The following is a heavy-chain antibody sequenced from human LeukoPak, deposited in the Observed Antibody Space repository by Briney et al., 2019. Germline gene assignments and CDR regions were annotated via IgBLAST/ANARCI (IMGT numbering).Heavy chain of an antibody. J-gene: IGHJ3*02. CDR1: GFTVSSNY. CDR2: ISSDGSDK. D-gene: IGHD2-21*02. CDR3: AREGTARDAFDI. V-gene: IGHV3-30-3*01. Sequence: GGSQRLFCAASGFTVSSNYMSWVRQAPGKGLEWVAFISSDGSDKYYADSMKGRFTISRDNSKNTLYLQMTSLRGEDTAMYYCAREGTARDAFDIWGQGTMVTV.